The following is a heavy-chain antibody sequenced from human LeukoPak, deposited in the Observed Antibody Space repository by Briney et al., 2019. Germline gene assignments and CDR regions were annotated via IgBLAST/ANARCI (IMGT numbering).Heavy chain of an antibody. CDR2: IIPIFGTA. D-gene: IGHD2-2*01. V-gene: IGHV1-69*01. Sequence: GASVKVSCKASGGTFSSYAISWVRQAPGQGLEWMGGIIPIFGTANYAQKFQGRVTITADESTSTAYMELSSLRSEDTAVYYCARSASIVVVPAAPGIWFDPWGQGTLVTVSS. CDR1: GGTFSSYA. CDR3: ARSASIVVVPAAPGIWFDP. J-gene: IGHJ5*02.